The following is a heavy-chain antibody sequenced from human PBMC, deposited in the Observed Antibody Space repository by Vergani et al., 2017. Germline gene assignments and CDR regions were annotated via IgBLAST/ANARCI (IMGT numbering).Heavy chain of an antibody. D-gene: IGHD2-2*01. V-gene: IGHV3-11*01. J-gene: IGHJ6*03. Sequence: VQLLESGGGLVKPGGSLRLSCAASGFTFSDYYMSWIRQAPGKGLEWVSYISSSGSTIYYADSVKGRFTISRDNAKNSLFLQMNSLRAEDTAVYYCARVPRLEFLNQLLPGYYYYYMDVWGKGP. CDR1: GFTFSDYY. CDR3: ARVPRLEFLNQLLPGYYYYYMDV. CDR2: ISSSGSTI.